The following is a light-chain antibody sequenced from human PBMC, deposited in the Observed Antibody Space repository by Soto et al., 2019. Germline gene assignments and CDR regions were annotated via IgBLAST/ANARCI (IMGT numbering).Light chain of an antibody. Sequence: DIQVTHSPSSLSASVGDRVTITCRAGQSIRSYLNWYQQKPGKAPKHLIYAASSLQSGVPSRFSGRGSGTDFTLTISSLQPEDFASYYCQQSYSTPYTFGQGTKVDIK. V-gene: IGKV1-39*01. J-gene: IGKJ2*01. CDR1: QSIRSY. CDR2: AAS. CDR3: QQSYSTPYT.